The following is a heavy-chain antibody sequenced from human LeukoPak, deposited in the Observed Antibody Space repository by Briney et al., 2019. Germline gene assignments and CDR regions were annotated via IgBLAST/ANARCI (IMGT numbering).Heavy chain of an antibody. V-gene: IGHV3-23*01. J-gene: IGHJ4*02. CDR2: ISGSAGST. CDR3: AKDLGSYQLLSRPELPFDY. D-gene: IGHD2-2*01. CDR1: GFTFSSYA. Sequence: QSGGSLRLSCAASGFTFSSYAMSWVRQAPGKGLEWVSAISGSAGSTYYADSVKGRFTISRDNSKDTLYLQMNSLRAEDTAVYYCAKDLGSYQLLSRPELPFDYWGQGTLVTVSS.